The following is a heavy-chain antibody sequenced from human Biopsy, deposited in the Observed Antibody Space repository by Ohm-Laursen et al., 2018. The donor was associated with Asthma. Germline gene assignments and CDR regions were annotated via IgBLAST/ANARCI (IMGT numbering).Heavy chain of an antibody. J-gene: IGHJ5*02. CDR1: RYTFTSYA. D-gene: IGHD7-27*01. CDR3: ARGQKSPGDRWFDP. V-gene: IGHV1-2*06. Sequence: GATVKISCKASRYTFTSYAINWVRQAPGQGLEWMGRINPNSGGTNYAQKFQGRVTMTSDTPISTAYMELSRLRSDDTALYYCARGQKSPGDRWFDPWGQGTLVTVSS. CDR2: INPNSGGT.